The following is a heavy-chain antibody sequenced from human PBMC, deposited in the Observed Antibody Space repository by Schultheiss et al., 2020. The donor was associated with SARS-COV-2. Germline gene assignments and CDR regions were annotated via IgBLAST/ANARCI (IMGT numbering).Heavy chain of an antibody. D-gene: IGHD3-22*01. J-gene: IGHJ6*02. V-gene: IGHV3-74*01. CDR3: ARAPYDSSGYYYGDYYYGMDV. CDR1: GFTFSSYW. CDR2: INSDGSST. Sequence: GESLKISCAASGFTFSSYWMHWVRQAPGKGLVWVSRINSDGSSTSYADSVKGRFTISRDNAKNTLYLQMNSLRAEDTAVYYCARAPYDSSGYYYGDYYYGMDVWGQGTTVTVSS.